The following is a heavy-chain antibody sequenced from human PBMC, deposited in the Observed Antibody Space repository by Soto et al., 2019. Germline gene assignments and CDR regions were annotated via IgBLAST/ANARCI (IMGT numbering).Heavy chain of an antibody. V-gene: IGHV1-2*02. Sequence: QVQLVQSGAEVKKPGASVKVSCKASGYTFTDYHIHWVRQAPGQGLEFMGWINANNGGAGSAQQFQGRVTVTRDTSITTGYRELSNLRSDDTAVYYCAREGGSETLQPSYNWFDTWGQGTLVTVSS. J-gene: IGHJ5*02. CDR2: INANNGGA. CDR3: AREGGSETLQPSYNWFDT. CDR1: GYTFTDYH. D-gene: IGHD6-25*01.